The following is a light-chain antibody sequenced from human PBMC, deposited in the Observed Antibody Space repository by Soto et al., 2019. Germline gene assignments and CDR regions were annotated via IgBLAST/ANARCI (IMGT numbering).Light chain of an antibody. Sequence: EIVMTQSPATLSVSPGERATLSCMASQSVSNNLAWYQQKPGQAPRLLVYGAATRATGIPARFSGTGSGTEFTLTISSLQSEDFAVYYCHQYNNWPLYTFGQGTKLEIK. V-gene: IGKV3-15*01. CDR3: HQYNNWPLYT. CDR2: GAA. J-gene: IGKJ2*01. CDR1: QSVSNN.